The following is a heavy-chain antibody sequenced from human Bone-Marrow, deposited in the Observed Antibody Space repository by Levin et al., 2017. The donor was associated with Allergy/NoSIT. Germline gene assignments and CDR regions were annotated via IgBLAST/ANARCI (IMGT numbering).Heavy chain of an antibody. Sequence: SQTLSLTCTVSGGSVTWGGFYWHWIRQHPGKGLEWIGNIYYTGAASYNPSLRSRLSMSLDTWKRQFSLELTSVTAADTAVYYCARQISENYDSSAYPYSLHPWGQGILVTVSS. J-gene: IGHJ5*02. CDR2: IYYTGAA. CDR1: GGSVTWGGFY. CDR3: ARQISENYDSSAYPYSLHP. D-gene: IGHD3-22*01. V-gene: IGHV4-31*03.